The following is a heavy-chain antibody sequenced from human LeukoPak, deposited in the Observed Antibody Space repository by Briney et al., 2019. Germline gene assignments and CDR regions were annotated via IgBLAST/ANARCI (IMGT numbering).Heavy chain of an antibody. CDR3: ARSGSYSPFDY. CDR1: GFTVSSNY. Sequence: PGGSLRLSCAASGFTVSSNYMSWVRQAPGKGLEWVSVIYSGGSTYYADSVKGRFTISRDNSKNTLYLQMNSLRAEDTAVYYCARSGSYSPFDYWGQGTLVTVSS. J-gene: IGHJ4*02. CDR2: IYSGGST. D-gene: IGHD1-26*01. V-gene: IGHV3-53*01.